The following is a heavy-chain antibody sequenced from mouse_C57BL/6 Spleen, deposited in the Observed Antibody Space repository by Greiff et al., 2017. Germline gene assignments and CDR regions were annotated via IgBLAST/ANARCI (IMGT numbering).Heavy chain of an antibody. CDR3: ASGKAVADWYFDV. J-gene: IGHJ1*03. Sequence: VPLKQSGPVLVKPGDSVKMSCKASGYTFTDYYMTWVKQSHGKSLEWIGVINPYTGGTSYTQKFKGKFTLTVDKASSTSYMELNSLTSEDSAVYYCASGKAVADWYFDVWCTGTTVTVSS. D-gene: IGHD1-1*01. CDR2: INPYTGGT. CDR1: GYTFTDYY. V-gene: IGHV1-19*01.